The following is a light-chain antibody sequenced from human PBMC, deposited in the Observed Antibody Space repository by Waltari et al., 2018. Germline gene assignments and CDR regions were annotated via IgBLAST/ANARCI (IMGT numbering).Light chain of an antibody. J-gene: IGKJ2*01. Sequence: VLTQSPGTLSLSPGERATLSCRASQSLKGTWLVWYQQTSGQAPRLLIYGGSSRAAGIPDRFSGSGSGTDFTLTISRLEPEDAAVYYCQQYESSVMYTFGQGTKVEIK. CDR2: GGS. CDR1: QSLKGTW. V-gene: IGKV3-20*01. CDR3: QQYESSVMYT.